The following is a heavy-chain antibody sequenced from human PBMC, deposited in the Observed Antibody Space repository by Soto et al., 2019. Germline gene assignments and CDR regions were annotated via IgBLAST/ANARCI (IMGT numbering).Heavy chain of an antibody. CDR3: ASSYGSGYRAFDY. V-gene: IGHV1-69*02. D-gene: IGHD3-10*01. Sequence: QVQLVQSGAEVRKPGSSVKVSCKASGDTFSFYSINWVRQAPGLGLEWMGRINPILSMSNYAQRFQGRVTMTADKSTSTAYMERSGLRSEDTAIYYCASSYGSGYRAFDYWGQGALVTVSS. CDR1: GDTFSFYS. J-gene: IGHJ4*02. CDR2: INPILSMS.